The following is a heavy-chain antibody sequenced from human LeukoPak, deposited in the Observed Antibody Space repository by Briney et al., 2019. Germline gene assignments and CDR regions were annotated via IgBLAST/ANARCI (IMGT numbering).Heavy chain of an antibody. CDR2: INHSGST. V-gene: IGHV4-4*02. J-gene: IGHJ5*02. CDR3: ARHRIGYCSSTSCYIPRTDWFDP. CDR1: GGSISSSNY. D-gene: IGHD2-2*02. Sequence: SGTLSLTCAVSGGSISSSNYWSWIRQPPGKGLEWIGEINHSGSTNYNPSLKSRVTISVDTSKNQFSLKLSSVTAADTAVYYCARHRIGYCSSTSCYIPRTDWFDPWGQGTLVTVSS.